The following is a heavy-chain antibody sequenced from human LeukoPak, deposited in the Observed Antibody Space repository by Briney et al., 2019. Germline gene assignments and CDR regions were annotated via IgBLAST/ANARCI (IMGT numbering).Heavy chain of an antibody. Sequence: SETLSLTCTVPGGSISSSFWCWIRPPAGKGLEWIGRLYTSGSTNYNPSLKRRATMSVATSKKQSSLKLNSMTAAATAGTYFAGGRDYYGSSGYDAFDSWDQGTMVTVSS. CDR1: GGSISSSF. V-gene: IGHV4-4*07. D-gene: IGHD3-22*01. CDR3: AGGRDYYGSSGYDAFDS. J-gene: IGHJ3*02. CDR2: LYTSGST.